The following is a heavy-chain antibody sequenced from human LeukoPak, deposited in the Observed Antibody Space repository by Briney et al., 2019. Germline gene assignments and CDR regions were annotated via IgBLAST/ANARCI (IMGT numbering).Heavy chain of an antibody. V-gene: IGHV1-2*02. Sequence: GASVKVSCKTSGYTFSAFYMHWVRQAPGQGPEWMGWINPGSGGSEYGQKFQGRVTFTSDTSSTTIYMEVRSLKSDDTAVYYCARDMTGGIWARATSFDHWGQGTLVTVSS. J-gene: IGHJ4*02. CDR2: INPGSGGS. D-gene: IGHD1-14*01. CDR3: ARDMTGGIWARATSFDH. CDR1: GYTFSAFY.